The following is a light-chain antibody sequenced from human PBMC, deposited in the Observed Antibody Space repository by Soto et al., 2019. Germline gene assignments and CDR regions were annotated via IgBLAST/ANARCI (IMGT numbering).Light chain of an antibody. Sequence: EIVLTQSPGTLSLSPGDRATLSCRASQSVSNNFLAWYQQKPGQAPRLLLYGASTRAIGIPDRFSGSGSGTDFPLTINRLEPEDFAVYYCQHYDTSPPLTFGGGTKVEVK. CDR2: GAS. CDR1: QSVSNNF. V-gene: IGKV3-20*01. J-gene: IGKJ4*01. CDR3: QHYDTSPPLT.